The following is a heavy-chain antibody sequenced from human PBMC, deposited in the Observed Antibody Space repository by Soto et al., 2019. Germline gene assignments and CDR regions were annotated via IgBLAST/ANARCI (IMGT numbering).Heavy chain of an antibody. D-gene: IGHD4-17*01. V-gene: IGHV3-48*01. J-gene: IGHJ4*02. CDR3: TTIRRAVTSRY. CDR2: ISTGGSPI. Sequence: PGGSLKISSVASGRPFSSLEMNWVRQAPGKGLEWVSYISTGGSPIYYADSVKGRFTISRDNARNSLYLQMNSLRAEDAAVYYRTTIRRAVTSRYWGQETLFTVSS. CDR1: GRPFSSLE.